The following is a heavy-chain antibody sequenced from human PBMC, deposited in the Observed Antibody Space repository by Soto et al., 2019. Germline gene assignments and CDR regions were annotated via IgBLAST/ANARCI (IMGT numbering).Heavy chain of an antibody. CDR1: GFIFSNYA. CDR3: ARDCSSSSCSVWKY. CDR2: VTGNADKT. J-gene: IGHJ4*02. D-gene: IGHD2-2*01. V-gene: IGHV3-23*01. Sequence: GGCLRLSCAASGFIFSNYAMTWVRQAPGKGLEWVSGVTGNADKTYYADSVKGRFTIFRDNSKNTPYLQMNSLRAEDTAIYYCARDCSSSSCSVWKYWGQGVLVTVSS.